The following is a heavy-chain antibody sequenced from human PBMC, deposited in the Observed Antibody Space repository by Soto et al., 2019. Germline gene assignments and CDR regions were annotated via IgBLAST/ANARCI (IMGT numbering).Heavy chain of an antibody. D-gene: IGHD6-13*01. Sequence: GGSLRLSCAASGLTFSSYWMHWVRQAPGKGLVWVSRINSDVSSTSYADSVKGRFTISRDNAKNPLYLQMNSLRAEDTAVYYCARAEEPSRWYNFNPLDNWFDRWGQGTTGTVSS. CDR3: ARAEEPSRWYNFNPLDNWFDR. V-gene: IGHV3-74*01. CDR1: GLTFSSYW. CDR2: INSDVSST. J-gene: IGHJ5*02.